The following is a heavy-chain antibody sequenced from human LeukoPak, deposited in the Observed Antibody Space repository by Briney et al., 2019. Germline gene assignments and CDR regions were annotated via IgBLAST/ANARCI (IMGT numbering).Heavy chain of an antibody. V-gene: IGHV4-39*07. CDR1: GGSISSSSYY. J-gene: IGHJ6*03. D-gene: IGHD5-18*01. Sequence: SETLSLTCTVSGGSISSSSYYWGWIRQPPGKGLEWIGSIYYSGSTYYNPSLKSRVTISVDTSKNQFSLKLSSVTAADTAVYYCARGLYVDTAMLWESYYYYMDVWGKGTTVTVSS. CDR3: ARGLYVDTAMLWESYYYYMDV. CDR2: IYYSGST.